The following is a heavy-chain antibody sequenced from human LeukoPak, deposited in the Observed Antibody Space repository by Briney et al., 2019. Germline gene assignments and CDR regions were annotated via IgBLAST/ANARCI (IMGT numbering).Heavy chain of an antibody. Sequence: PGGSLRLSCAASGFTFSSYWMSWVRQAPGKGLEWVANIKQDGSEKYYVDSVKGRFTISRDNAKNSLYLQMNSLRAEDTAVYYCARGHIAVAEYYFDYWGQGTLVTVSS. D-gene: IGHD6-19*01. CDR2: IKQDGSEK. CDR1: GFTFSSYW. V-gene: IGHV3-7*01. J-gene: IGHJ4*02. CDR3: ARGHIAVAEYYFDY.